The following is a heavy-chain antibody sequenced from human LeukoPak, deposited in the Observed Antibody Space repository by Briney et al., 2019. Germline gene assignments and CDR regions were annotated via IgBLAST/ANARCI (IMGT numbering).Heavy chain of an antibody. CDR2: MNPNSGNT. J-gene: IGHJ5*02. D-gene: IGHD1-20*01. CDR3: SREINRSRARWDNLWFNP. CDR1: GYTFTSYD. V-gene: IGHV1-8*01. Sequence: GASVKVSCKASGYTFTSYDINWVRQATGQGLEWMGWMNPNSGNTGYAQKFQGRVTMTRNTSISTAYMELRRWKSDDTAAHYCSREINRSRARWDNLWFNPWGQGTLVTVSS.